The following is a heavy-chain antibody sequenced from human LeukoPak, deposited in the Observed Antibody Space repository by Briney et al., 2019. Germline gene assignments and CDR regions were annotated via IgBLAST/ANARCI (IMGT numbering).Heavy chain of an antibody. V-gene: IGHV4-39*07. Sequence: PSETLSLTCTVSGASINDNNYYWGWIRQPPGKGLEWIGSVFYTGSTYYNPSLKSRVTISIDTSKNQFSLDLTFVTAADTAVYYCARVRSVGGNPHAFNIWGQGTMVTVSS. J-gene: IGHJ3*02. D-gene: IGHD4-23*01. CDR1: GASINDNNYY. CDR3: ARVRSVGGNPHAFNI. CDR2: VFYTGST.